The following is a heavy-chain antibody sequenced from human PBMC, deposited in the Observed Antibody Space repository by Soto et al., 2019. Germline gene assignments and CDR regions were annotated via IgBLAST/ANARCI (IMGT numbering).Heavy chain of an antibody. D-gene: IGHD3-10*01. CDR1: GLTFSTYA. V-gene: IGHV3-30-3*01. Sequence: QVQLVESGGGVVQPGRSLRLSCAASGLTFSTYAMHWVRQAPGKGLEWVAVISYDGNKKYYADSVRGRFTISRDNSKDTLFLQMNSLRAEDTAVYYCVRGSDSYGSVIADPYLGRGALVTVSS. CDR2: ISYDGNKK. CDR3: VRGSDSYGSVIADPY. J-gene: IGHJ4*02.